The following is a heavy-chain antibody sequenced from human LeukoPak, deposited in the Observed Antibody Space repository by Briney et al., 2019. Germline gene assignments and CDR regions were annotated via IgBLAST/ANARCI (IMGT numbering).Heavy chain of an antibody. CDR2: IYSGGST. J-gene: IGHJ4*02. CDR3: TRRLDGSGSSGYFDY. V-gene: IGHV3-66*01. Sequence: GGSLRLSCAASGFTVSSNYMSWVRQAPGKGLEWVSVIYSGGSTYYADSVKGRFTISRDNSKNTLYLQMNSLKTEDTALYYCTRRLDGSGSSGYFDYWGQGTLVTVSS. D-gene: IGHD3-10*01. CDR1: GFTVSSNY.